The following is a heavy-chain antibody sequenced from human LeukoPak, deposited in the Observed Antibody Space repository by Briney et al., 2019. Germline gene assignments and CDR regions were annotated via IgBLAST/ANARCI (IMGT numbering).Heavy chain of an antibody. Sequence: GGSLRLSCAASGFTFSSYSMNRVRQAPGKGLEWVSSISSSSSYIYYADSVKGRFTISRDNAKNSLYLQMNSLRAEDTAVYYCARVRSLYYGSGSELDYWGQGTLVTVSS. D-gene: IGHD3-10*01. CDR2: ISSSSSYI. CDR1: GFTFSSYS. J-gene: IGHJ4*02. CDR3: ARVRSLYYGSGSELDY. V-gene: IGHV3-21*01.